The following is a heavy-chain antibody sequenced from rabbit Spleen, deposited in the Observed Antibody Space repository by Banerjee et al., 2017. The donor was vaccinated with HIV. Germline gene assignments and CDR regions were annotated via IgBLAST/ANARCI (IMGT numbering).Heavy chain of an antibody. CDR2: INASTGKP. CDR1: GFSFRDRDV. J-gene: IGHJ4*01. V-gene: IGHV1S45*01. D-gene: IGHD1-1*01. CDR3: ARDLVAVIGWNFNL. Sequence: QEQLVESGGGLVQPEGSLTLTCKASGFSFRDRDVMCWVRQAPGKGLEWIACINASTGKPVYATWAKGRFTISRTSSTTVTLRMTSLTAADRATYFCARDLVAVIGWNFNLWGTGTLVTVS.